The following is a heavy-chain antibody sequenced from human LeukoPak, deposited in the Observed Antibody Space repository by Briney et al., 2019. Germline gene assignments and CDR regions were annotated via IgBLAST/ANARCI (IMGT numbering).Heavy chain of an antibody. CDR2: IYYSGST. Sequence: SETLSLTCTVSGGSLSSGGYYWSWIRQHPGKGLEWIGYIYYSGSTYYNPSLKSRVTISVDTSKNQFSLKLSSVTAADTAVYYCARDKGQQLVLDDYWGQGTLVTVSS. CDR1: GGSLSSGGYY. J-gene: IGHJ4*02. CDR3: ARDKGQQLVLDDY. V-gene: IGHV4-31*03. D-gene: IGHD6-13*01.